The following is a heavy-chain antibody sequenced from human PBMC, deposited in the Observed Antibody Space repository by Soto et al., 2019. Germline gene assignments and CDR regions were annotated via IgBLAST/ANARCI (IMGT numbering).Heavy chain of an antibody. J-gene: IGHJ6*02. CDR1: GGSISSYY. CDR2: IYYSGST. V-gene: IGHV4-59*01. D-gene: IGHD6-19*01. CDR3: ARDLAVAGNDYYYGMDV. Sequence: SETLSLTCAVSGGSISSYYWSWIRQPPGKGLEWIGYIYYSGSTNYNPSLKSRVTISVDTSKNQFSLKLSSVTAADTAVYYCARDLAVAGNDYYYGMDVWGQGTTVTVSS.